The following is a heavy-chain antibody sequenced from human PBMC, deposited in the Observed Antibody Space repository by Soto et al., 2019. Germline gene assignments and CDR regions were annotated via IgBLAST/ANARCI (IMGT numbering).Heavy chain of an antibody. CDR3: AAVIIPASARGWFDP. CDR1: GGSISSGGYY. J-gene: IGHJ5*02. D-gene: IGHD3-10*01. V-gene: IGHV4-31*11. Sequence: PSETLSLTCAVSGGSISSGGYYWSWIRQHPGKGLEWIGNIYNSGSTYHNPSLKSRLTISVDTSKNQFSLELSSVTAADTTVYYCAAVIIPASARGWFDPWGQGTLVTVSS. CDR2: IYNSGST.